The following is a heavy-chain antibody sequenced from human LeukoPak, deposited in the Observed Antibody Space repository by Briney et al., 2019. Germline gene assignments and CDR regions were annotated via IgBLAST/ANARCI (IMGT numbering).Heavy chain of an antibody. V-gene: IGHV3-7*01. Sequence: GGSLRLSCVASRFTFSNYWMTWVRQAPGKGLERVANINKDGGEKYYMESVKGRFTISRDNAKNSLYLQMNSLRAEDTAVYYCAREMGGYPFDYWGQGTLVTVSS. CDR1: RFTFSNYW. CDR3: AREMGGYPFDY. J-gene: IGHJ4*02. D-gene: IGHD5-12*01. CDR2: INKDGGEK.